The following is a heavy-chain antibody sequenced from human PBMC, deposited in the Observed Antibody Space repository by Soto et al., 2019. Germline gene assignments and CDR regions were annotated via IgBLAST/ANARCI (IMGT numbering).Heavy chain of an antibody. Sequence: GGSLRLSCAASGFTFSSYAMSWVRQAPGKGLEWVSAISGSGGSTYYADSVKGRFTISRDNSKNTLYLQMNSLRAEDTAVYYCAKGGRRWPVVPAANADTDYWGQGTLVTVSS. D-gene: IGHD2-2*01. J-gene: IGHJ4*02. V-gene: IGHV3-23*01. CDR3: AKGGRRWPVVPAANADTDY. CDR1: GFTFSSYA. CDR2: ISGSGGST.